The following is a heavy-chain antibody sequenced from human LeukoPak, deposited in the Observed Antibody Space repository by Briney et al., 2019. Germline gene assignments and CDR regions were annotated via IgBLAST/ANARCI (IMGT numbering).Heavy chain of an antibody. CDR2: IYYSGST. CDR3: ARAPRYDSSGSPSYYYYMDV. J-gene: IGHJ6*03. Sequence: SETLSLTCAVYGGSFSSYYWSWIRQPPGKGLEWIGYIYYSGSTNYNPSLKSRVTISVDTSKNQFSLKLSSVTAADTAVYYCARAPRYDSSGSPSYYYYMDVWGKGTTVTISS. D-gene: IGHD3-22*01. V-gene: IGHV4-59*01. CDR1: GGSFSSYY.